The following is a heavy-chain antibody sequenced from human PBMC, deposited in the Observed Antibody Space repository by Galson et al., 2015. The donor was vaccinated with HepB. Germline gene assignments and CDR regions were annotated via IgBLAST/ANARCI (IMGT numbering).Heavy chain of an antibody. D-gene: IGHD2-2*01. Sequence: QSGAEVKKPGESLKISCKGSGYSFTSYWIGWVRQMPGKGLEWMGIIYPGDSDTRYSPSFQGQVTISADKSISTAYLQWSSLKASDTAMYYCARHSMVVVVPAAFDPWGQGTLVTVSS. J-gene: IGHJ5*02. CDR2: IYPGDSDT. CDR3: ARHSMVVVVPAAFDP. V-gene: IGHV5-51*01. CDR1: GYSFTSYW.